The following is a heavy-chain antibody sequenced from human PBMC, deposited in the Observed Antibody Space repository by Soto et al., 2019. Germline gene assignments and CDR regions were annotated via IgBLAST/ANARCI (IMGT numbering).Heavy chain of an antibody. J-gene: IGHJ6*02. CDR3: ARDHRHREGSSWYMGLPGYYYGMDV. CDR1: GGSISSYY. D-gene: IGHD6-13*01. CDR2: IYYSGST. Sequence: SETLSLTCTVSGGSISSYYWSWIRQPPGKGLEWIGYIYYSGSTNYNPSLKSRVTISVDTSKNQFSLKLSSVTAADTAVYYCARDHRHREGSSWYMGLPGYYYGMDVWSQGTTVTV. V-gene: IGHV4-59*01.